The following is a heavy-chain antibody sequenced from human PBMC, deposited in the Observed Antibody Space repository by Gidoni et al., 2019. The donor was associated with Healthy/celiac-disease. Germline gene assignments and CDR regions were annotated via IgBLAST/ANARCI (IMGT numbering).Heavy chain of an antibody. J-gene: IGHJ5*02. Sequence: QVQLVQSWADVKKPGASVKVSCKASGYPFTSYDLNWVRQATGQGLEWMGWMNPNSGNKGYAQKFQGRGNMTRNTSISKADMELRSLRSEDTAVYYCARGRYGEYAVFRGWFDPWGQGTLVTVSS. CDR3: ARGRYGEYAVFRGWFDP. CDR2: MNPNSGNK. V-gene: IGHV1-8*01. D-gene: IGHD4-17*01. CDR1: GYPFTSYD.